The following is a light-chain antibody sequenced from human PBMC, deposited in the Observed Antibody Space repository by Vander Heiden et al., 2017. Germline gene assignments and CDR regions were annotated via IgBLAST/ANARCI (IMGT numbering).Light chain of an antibody. CDR2: EDN. J-gene: IGLJ2*01. CDR3: QSYDSSNHAVV. Sequence: NFMLTQPHSVSESPGKTVTISCTGSRGSIASNYVQWYQQRPGRAPTTVIYEDNQRPSGVPDRFSGSIDSSSNSASLTISGLKTEDEADYYCQSYDSSNHAVVFGGGTKLTVL. CDR1: RGSIASNY. V-gene: IGLV6-57*02.